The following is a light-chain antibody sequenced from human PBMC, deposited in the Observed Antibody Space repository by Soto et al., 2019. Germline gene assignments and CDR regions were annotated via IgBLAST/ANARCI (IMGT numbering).Light chain of an antibody. CDR1: QTISSY. CDR3: QQSHTTPRT. Sequence: DIQMTQSPSSLSASVGDRVTITCRASQTISSYLNWYQQKPGKAPKLLIYEISTLQSGVPSRFSGSGSGTDFTLTISSLQPEDFATYYGQQSHTTPRTFGQGTRVEV. J-gene: IGKJ1*01. CDR2: EIS. V-gene: IGKV1-39*01.